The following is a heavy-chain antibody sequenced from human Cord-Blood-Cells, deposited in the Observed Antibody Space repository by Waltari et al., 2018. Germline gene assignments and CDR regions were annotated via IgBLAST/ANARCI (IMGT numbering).Heavy chain of an antibody. D-gene: IGHD1-7*01. CDR2: INPNSGGT. Sequence: QVQLVQSGAEVKKPGASVKVSCKASGYTFTGYYMHWGRQAPGQGLEWMGWINPNSGGTTYAQKFQGWGTMTRDTSISTAYMELSRLRSDDTAVYYCARGELGWGAFDIWGQGTMVTVSS. V-gene: IGHV1-2*04. CDR1: GYTFTGYY. CDR3: ARGELGWGAFDI. J-gene: IGHJ3*02.